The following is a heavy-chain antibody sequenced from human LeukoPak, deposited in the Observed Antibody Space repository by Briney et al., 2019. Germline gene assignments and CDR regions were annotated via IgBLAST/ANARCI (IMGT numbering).Heavy chain of an antibody. D-gene: IGHD3-3*01. V-gene: IGHV1-46*01. J-gene: IGHJ4*02. CDR1: GYTFTSYY. Sequence: ASVKVSCKASGYTFTSYYMHWVRQAPGQGLEWMGIINPSGGSTSYAQKFQGRVTMTRDTSTSTVYMELSSLRSEDTAVYYCARVRRKGSGFWSGYYAHFDYWGQGTLVTVSS. CDR2: INPSGGST. CDR3: ARVRRKGSGFWSGYYAHFDY.